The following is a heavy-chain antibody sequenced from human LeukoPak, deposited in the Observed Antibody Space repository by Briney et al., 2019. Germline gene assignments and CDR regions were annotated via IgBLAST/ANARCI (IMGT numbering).Heavy chain of an antibody. J-gene: IGHJ1*01. CDR3: VTPGVHYDSSGSYPFQH. V-gene: IGHV1-8*01. Sequence: RASVKVSCKASGYTFISYDINWVRQATGQGLEWMGWMNPNSGNTGYAQKFQGRVTMTRNTAISTAYMELSSLTSEDTAVYYWVTPGVHYDSSGSYPFQHWGQGTLVTVSS. CDR1: GYTFISYD. D-gene: IGHD3-22*01. CDR2: MNPNSGNT.